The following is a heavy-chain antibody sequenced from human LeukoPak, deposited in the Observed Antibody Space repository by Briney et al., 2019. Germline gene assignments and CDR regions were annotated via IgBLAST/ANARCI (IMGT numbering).Heavy chain of an antibody. CDR2: SLNKANSYTT. CDR1: GFTFSDHY. Sequence: PGGSLRLSCVVSGFTFSDHYMDWVRQVPGKGLEWVGRSLNKANSYTTDYAASVKGRFTISRDESRNSLYLQMSSLKTDDTAVDYCARRVFGGDCYYDFWGQGALVTVSS. CDR3: ARRVFGGDCYYDF. V-gene: IGHV3-72*01. D-gene: IGHD2-21*02. J-gene: IGHJ4*02.